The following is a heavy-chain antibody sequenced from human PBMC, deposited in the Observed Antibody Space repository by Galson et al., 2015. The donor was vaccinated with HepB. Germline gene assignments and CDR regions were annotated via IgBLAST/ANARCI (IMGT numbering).Heavy chain of an antibody. D-gene: IGHD1-26*01. Sequence: QSGAEVKKPGESLKISCKGSGYSFTSYWIGWVRQMPGKGLEWMGIIYPGDSDTRYSPSFQGQVTISADKSISTAYLQWSSLKASDTAMYYCASSDPGSYSDGDAFDIWGQGTMVTVSS. CDR3: ASSDPGSYSDGDAFDI. V-gene: IGHV5-51*01. CDR1: GYSFTSYW. J-gene: IGHJ3*02. CDR2: IYPGDSDT.